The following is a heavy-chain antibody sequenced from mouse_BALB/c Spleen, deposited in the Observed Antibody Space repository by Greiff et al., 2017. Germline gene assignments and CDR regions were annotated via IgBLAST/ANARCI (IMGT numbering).Heavy chain of an antibody. CDR2: INPSSGYT. D-gene: IGHD2-10*01. V-gene: IGHV1-4*01. Sequence: VQLQQSGAELARPGASVKMSCKASGYTFTSYTMHWVKQRPGQGLEWIGYINPSSGYTNYNQKFKDKATLTADKSSSTAYMQLSSLTSEDSAVYYCARGGAYYGNYEAMDYWGQGTSVTVSS. J-gene: IGHJ4*01. CDR3: ARGGAYYGNYEAMDY. CDR1: GYTFTSYT.